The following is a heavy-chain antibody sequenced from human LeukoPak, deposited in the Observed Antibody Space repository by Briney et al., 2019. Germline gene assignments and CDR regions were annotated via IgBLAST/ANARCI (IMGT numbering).Heavy chain of an antibody. J-gene: IGHJ4*02. Sequence: PGGSLRLSCAASGFTFSSYWMSWVRRAPGKGLEWVANIKQDGSEKYYVDSVKGRFTISRDNAKNSLYLQMNSLRAEDTAVYYCAREGYYDSSGYYYGYWGQGTLVTVSS. CDR1: GFTFSSYW. CDR2: IKQDGSEK. D-gene: IGHD3-22*01. V-gene: IGHV3-7*01. CDR3: AREGYYDSSGYYYGY.